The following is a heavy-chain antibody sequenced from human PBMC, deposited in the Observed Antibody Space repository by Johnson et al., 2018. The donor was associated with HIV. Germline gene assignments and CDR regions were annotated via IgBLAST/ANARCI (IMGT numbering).Heavy chain of an antibody. Sequence: VQLVESGGCVVRPGGSLRLSCAASGFTFDDYGMSWVRQAPGKGLEWVSGISWNSGSIGYVDSVKGRFTISRDNAKNSLYLQMNNLRAEDTAVYYCARTDSAPAHDAFDIWGQGTMVTVSS. CDR3: ARTDSAPAHDAFDI. V-gene: IGHV3-20*04. CDR1: GFTFDDYG. J-gene: IGHJ3*02. CDR2: ISWNSGSI. D-gene: IGHD4-11*01.